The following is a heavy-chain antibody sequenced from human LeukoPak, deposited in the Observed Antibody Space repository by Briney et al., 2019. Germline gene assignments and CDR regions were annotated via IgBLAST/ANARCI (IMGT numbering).Heavy chain of an antibody. J-gene: IGHJ4*02. D-gene: IGHD6-19*01. Sequence: SETLSLTCTVSGGSISSYYWSWIRQPAGKGLEWIGRIYTSGSTNYNPSLRSRVTMSVDTSKNQFSLKLSSVTAADTAVYYCARVRGGWGSYYFDYWGQGTLVTVSS. V-gene: IGHV4-4*07. CDR1: GGSISSYY. CDR2: IYTSGST. CDR3: ARVRGGWGSYYFDY.